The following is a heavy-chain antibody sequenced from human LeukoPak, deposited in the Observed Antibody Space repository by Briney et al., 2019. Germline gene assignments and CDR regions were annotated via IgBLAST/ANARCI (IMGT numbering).Heavy chain of an antibody. J-gene: IGHJ4*02. Sequence: SETLSLTCTVSGGSINSYYWSWIRQPPGKGLEWIGQVYYSGGTNYNSSLKSRVSISVDTPKNQLSLKLSSVTAADTAVYYCARGTYGGNRGGFDYWGQGTLVTVSS. CDR1: GGSINSYY. V-gene: IGHV4-59*08. D-gene: IGHD4-23*01. CDR2: VYYSGGT. CDR3: ARGTYGGNRGGFDY.